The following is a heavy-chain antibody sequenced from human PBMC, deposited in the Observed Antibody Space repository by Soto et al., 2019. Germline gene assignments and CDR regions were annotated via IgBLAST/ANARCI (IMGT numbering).Heavy chain of an antibody. V-gene: IGHV4-39*01. CDR2: ISYSGRT. Sequence: LQLQESGPGLVKPSETLSLTCAVSGGSISSGTYYWGWIRQPPGKGLEWIGTISYSGRTYYNPSLKSRVTISADTSKNQFSLSLSSVTAADTAVYYCARRDQRGVVRGIDYWGQGTLVTVSS. J-gene: IGHJ4*02. CDR3: ARRDQRGVVRGIDY. D-gene: IGHD3-10*01. CDR1: GGSISSGTYY.